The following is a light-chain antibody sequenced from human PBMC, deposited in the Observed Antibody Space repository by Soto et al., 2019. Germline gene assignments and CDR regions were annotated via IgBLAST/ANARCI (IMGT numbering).Light chain of an antibody. CDR2: EAS. CDR3: QQYDSYWT. Sequence: DIQMTQSPSTLSASVGDRVTITCRASQSISSWLAWYQQKPGKAPKLLIYEASTLEGGVPSRFSGSGSGTEFTITISSLQPDDFATYYCQQYDSYWTFGQGTKVEMK. CDR1: QSISSW. V-gene: IGKV1-5*03. J-gene: IGKJ1*01.